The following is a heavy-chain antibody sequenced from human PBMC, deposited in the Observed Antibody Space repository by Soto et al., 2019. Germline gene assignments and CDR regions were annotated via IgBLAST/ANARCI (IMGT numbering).Heavy chain of an antibody. CDR2: ISYDGSNK. D-gene: IGHD3-10*01. V-gene: IGHV3-30-3*01. CDR3: ASNYYGSGSSFDY. J-gene: IGHJ4*02. CDR1: GFTFSSYA. Sequence: PGGSLRLSCAASGFTFSSYAMHWVRQAPGKGLEWVAVISYDGSNKYYADSVKGRFTISRDNFKNTLYLQMNSLRAEDTAVYYCASNYYGSGSSFDYWGQGTLVTVSS.